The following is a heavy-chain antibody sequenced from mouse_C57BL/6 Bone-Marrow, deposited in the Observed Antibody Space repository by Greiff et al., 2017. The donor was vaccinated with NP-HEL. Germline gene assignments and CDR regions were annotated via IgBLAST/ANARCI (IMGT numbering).Heavy chain of an antibody. CDR3: ARDGYYLYAMDY. CDR2: IYPGSGNT. CDR1: GYSFTSYY. J-gene: IGHJ4*01. V-gene: IGHV1-66*01. Sequence: QVQLQQSGPELVKPGASVKISCKASGYSFTSYYIHWVKQRPGQGLEWIGWIYPGSGNTKYNEKFKGKATLTAATSSSTAYMQLSSLTSVDSAVYYCARDGYYLYAMDYWGRGTSVTVSS. D-gene: IGHD2-3*01.